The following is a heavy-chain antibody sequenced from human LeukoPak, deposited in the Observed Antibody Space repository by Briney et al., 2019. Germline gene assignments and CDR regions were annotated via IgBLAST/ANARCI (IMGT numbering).Heavy chain of an antibody. V-gene: IGHV3-23*01. CDR3: VKDPRDTYGTNWFVS. J-gene: IGHJ5*01. D-gene: IGHD2-21*01. CDR1: GFSFGNYA. CDR2: ISGTGGAT. Sequence: GGSLRLSCVASGFSFGNYAMSWVRQAPGKGLQWVSQISGTGGATWYAGFARDRFTISRDNSKKTLHLQMSGLRVEDTAMYYCVKDPRDTYGTNWFVSWGQGTLLIVSS.